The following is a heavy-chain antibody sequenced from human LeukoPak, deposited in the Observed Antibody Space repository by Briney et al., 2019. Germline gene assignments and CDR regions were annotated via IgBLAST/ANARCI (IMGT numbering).Heavy chain of an antibody. Sequence: PSQPLSPTCTIPGGAIRSYFWTWFGQPPGKALEWIGYIYYSGSTNYNPSLKSRVTISLDTSKNQFSLKLSSVTAADTAVYYCARREAVTKRYYFDYWGQGTLVTVS. J-gene: IGHJ4*02. CDR2: IYYSGST. V-gene: IGHV4-59*08. CDR3: ARREAVTKRYYFDY. CDR1: GGAIRSYF. D-gene: IGHD2-8*01.